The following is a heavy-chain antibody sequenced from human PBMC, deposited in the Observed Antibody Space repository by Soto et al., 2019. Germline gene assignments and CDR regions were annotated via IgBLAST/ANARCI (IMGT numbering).Heavy chain of an antibody. J-gene: IGHJ6*02. Sequence: QVQLQESGPGLVKPSETLSLTCTVSGGSISSYYWSWIRQPPGKGLEWIGYIYYSGSTNYNPSLKGRVTISVDTSKTQFSLKLSSVTAADTAVYYCARAGYQLPYAPYYYYGMDVWGQGTTVTVSS. V-gene: IGHV4-59*01. CDR2: IYYSGST. D-gene: IGHD2-2*01. CDR1: GGSISSYY. CDR3: ARAGYQLPYAPYYYYGMDV.